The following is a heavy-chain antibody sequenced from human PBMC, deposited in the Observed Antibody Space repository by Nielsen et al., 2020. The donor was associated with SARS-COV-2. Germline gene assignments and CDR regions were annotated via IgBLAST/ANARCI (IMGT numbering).Heavy chain of an antibody. V-gene: IGHV4-4*02. Sequence: VRQAPGKGLEWIGEIYHSGSTNYNPSLKSRVTISVDTSKNQFSLKLSSVTAADTAVYYCARRSYYGSGSYGTFDYWGQGTLVTVSS. D-gene: IGHD3-10*01. CDR2: IYHSGST. J-gene: IGHJ4*02. CDR3: ARRSYYGSGSYGTFDY.